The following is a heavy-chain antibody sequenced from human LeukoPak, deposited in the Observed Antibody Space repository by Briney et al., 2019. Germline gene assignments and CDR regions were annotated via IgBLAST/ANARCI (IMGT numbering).Heavy chain of an antibody. J-gene: IGHJ5*02. CDR3: AREKVVVKYNWFDP. CDR2: INPNSGDT. CDR1: GYTFTGYY. V-gene: IGHV1-2*02. Sequence: GASVKVSRKASGYTFTGYYMHWVRQAPGQGLEWMGWINPNSGDTNYAQKFQGRVTMTRDTSISTAYMELSRLRSDDTAVYYCAREKVVVKYNWFDPWGQGTLVTVSS. D-gene: IGHD3-22*01.